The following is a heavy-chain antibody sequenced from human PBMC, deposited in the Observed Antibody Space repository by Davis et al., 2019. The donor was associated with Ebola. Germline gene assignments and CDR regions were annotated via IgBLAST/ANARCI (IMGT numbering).Heavy chain of an antibody. CDR3: ARGQADFFYAMDV. CDR2: ITGSNGAI. J-gene: IGHJ6*02. Sequence: GGSLRLSCVASGFIFDRFTISWVRQAPGKGLEWISHITGSNGAIYYADSVRGRFTISRDNSKNTLYLQMNSLRVEDTALYYCARGQADFFYAMDVWGQGTTVTVSS. CDR1: GFIFDRFT. D-gene: IGHD3-3*01. V-gene: IGHV3-48*01.